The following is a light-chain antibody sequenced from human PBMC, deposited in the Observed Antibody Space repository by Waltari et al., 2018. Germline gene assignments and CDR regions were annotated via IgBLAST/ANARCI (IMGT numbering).Light chain of an antibody. J-gene: IGLJ2*01. Sequence: SSELTQDPAVSVALGQTVRITCQGDSLRSYYASWYQQKPGQAPVLVIYGKNNRPSGIPDRFSGSSSGNTASLTIGGAQAEDEADYYCNSRDSSGNHPVFGGGTKLTVL. CDR2: GKN. V-gene: IGLV3-19*01. CDR1: SLRSYY. CDR3: NSRDSSGNHPV.